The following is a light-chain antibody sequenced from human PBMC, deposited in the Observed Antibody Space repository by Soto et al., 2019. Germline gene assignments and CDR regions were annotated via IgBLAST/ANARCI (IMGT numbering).Light chain of an antibody. CDR3: QKCDNVPFT. V-gene: IGKV1-27*01. CDR2: PAS. Sequence: DIQMTQSPSSLSASVGDRVTITCRASQGISDFLAWYLQKPGKVPKLLIFPASTLQSGVPSRFSGSGSGTDFTLTISSLQPEDVATYYCQKCDNVPFTFGPGTKVNIK. J-gene: IGKJ3*01. CDR1: QGISDF.